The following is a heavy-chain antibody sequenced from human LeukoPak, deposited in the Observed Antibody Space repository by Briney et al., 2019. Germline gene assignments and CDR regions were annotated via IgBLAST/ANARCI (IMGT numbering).Heavy chain of an antibody. D-gene: IGHD1-26*01. CDR2: IYTSGST. J-gene: IGHJ4*01. CDR1: GGSISSGSYY. Sequence: PSQTLSLTCTVSGGSISSGSYYWSWIRQPAGKGLEWIGRIYTSGSTNYNPSLKSRVTISVDTSKNQFSLKLSSVTAADTAVYFCARTVGARTFYLDSWGHGTLVAVSS. V-gene: IGHV4-61*02. CDR3: ARTVGARTFYLDS.